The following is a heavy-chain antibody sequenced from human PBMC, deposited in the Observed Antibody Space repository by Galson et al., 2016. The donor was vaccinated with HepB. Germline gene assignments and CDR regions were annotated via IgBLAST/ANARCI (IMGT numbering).Heavy chain of an antibody. V-gene: IGHV4-34*01. CDR2: INESGGS. J-gene: IGHJ5*02. CDR1: GGSFRNYY. D-gene: IGHD3-3*01. Sequence: SETLSLTCAVYGGSFRNYYWTWIRQSPEKGLEWIGDINESGGSNYNPSFDRPVTISLDTAKNQFSLNMYSVPAADTGVYDCARAKRPPRSSSFGYSWFAPWGQGTPVIVSS. CDR3: ARAKRPPRSSSFGYSWFAP.